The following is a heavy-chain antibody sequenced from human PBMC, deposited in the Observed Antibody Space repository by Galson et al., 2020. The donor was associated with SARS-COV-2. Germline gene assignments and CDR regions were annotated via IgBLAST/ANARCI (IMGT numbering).Heavy chain of an antibody. Sequence: FWMSWVRQAPGKGLEWVANIKEDGSEKDYVESVKGRFTISRDNAKNSLFLQMNSLRAEDTAVYYCARDQAWGQGTLVTVSS. CDR3: ARDQA. J-gene: IGHJ4*02. CDR1: FW. V-gene: IGHV3-7*01. CDR2: IKEDGSEK.